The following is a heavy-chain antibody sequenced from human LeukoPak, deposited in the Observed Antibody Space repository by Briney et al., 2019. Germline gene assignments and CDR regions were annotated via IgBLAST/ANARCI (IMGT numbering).Heavy chain of an antibody. J-gene: IGHJ6*03. CDR1: GGSIRDFY. Sequence: PSETLSLTCSVSGGSIRDFYWTWIRQPPGKGLEWIGYIYYKGTTNYSPSLRGRVIMSVDTSRSQFSLSLTSVTPADTAVYFCARLGDEIAVSGLKCYHYSHTDVWGSGTTVAVSS. D-gene: IGHD6-19*01. CDR3: ARLGDEIAVSGLKCYHYSHTDV. CDR2: IYYKGTT. V-gene: IGHV4-59*01.